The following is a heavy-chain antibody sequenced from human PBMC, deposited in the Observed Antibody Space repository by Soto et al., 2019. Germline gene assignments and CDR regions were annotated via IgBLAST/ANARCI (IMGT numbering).Heavy chain of an antibody. J-gene: IGHJ5*02. CDR1: GGSFSGYY. Sequence: SETLSLTCAVYGGSFSGYYWSWIRQPPGKGLEWIGEINHSGSTNYNPSLKSRVTISVDTSKNQFSLKLSSVTAADTAVYYCARVSGRGYSGYGTRVVRWFDPWGQGTLVTVSS. CDR2: INHSGST. D-gene: IGHD5-12*01. CDR3: ARVSGRGYSGYGTRVVRWFDP. V-gene: IGHV4-34*01.